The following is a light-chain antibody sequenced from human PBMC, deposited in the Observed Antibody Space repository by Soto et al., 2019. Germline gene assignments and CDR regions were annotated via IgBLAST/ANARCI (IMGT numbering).Light chain of an antibody. CDR1: QSLTSSY. CDR3: QQYNNWPPWT. CDR2: GAS. J-gene: IGKJ1*01. Sequence: EIVLTQSPGTLSLSPGETATLSCRASQSLTSSYLAWYQQRPGQAPSLLIYGASTRATGIPDRFSGSGSGTDFTLTISRLQSEDFAVYYCQQYNNWPPWTVGQGTKVDIK. V-gene: IGKV3-20*01.